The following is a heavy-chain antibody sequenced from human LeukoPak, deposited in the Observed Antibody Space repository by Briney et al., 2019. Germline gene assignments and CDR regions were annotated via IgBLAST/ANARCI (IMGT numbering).Heavy chain of an antibody. D-gene: IGHD6-13*01. Sequence: PGGSLRLSCAASGFTFSSYWMSWVRQAPGKGLEWVSYISSSGSTIYYADSVKGRFTISRDNAKNSLYLQMNSLRAEDTAVYYCAREPLKYSSSWFDYYYYYMDVWGKGTTVTISS. J-gene: IGHJ6*03. CDR1: GFTFSSYW. V-gene: IGHV3-48*04. CDR3: AREPLKYSSSWFDYYYYYMDV. CDR2: ISSSGSTI.